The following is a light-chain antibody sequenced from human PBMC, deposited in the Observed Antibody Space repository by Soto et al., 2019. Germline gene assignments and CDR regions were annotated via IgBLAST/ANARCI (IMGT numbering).Light chain of an antibody. J-gene: IGKJ1*01. CDR1: PSVSSY. Sequence: EIVLTQSPATLSLSPGERATLSCRASPSVSSYLAWYQQNPGQTPRLLSYDPSNRATDIPARFSGSGAGTDFTLTISSPEPEDLGVYYWEQRGNWPVTFGQGTRVVIK. CDR3: EQRGNWPVT. V-gene: IGKV3-11*01. CDR2: DPS.